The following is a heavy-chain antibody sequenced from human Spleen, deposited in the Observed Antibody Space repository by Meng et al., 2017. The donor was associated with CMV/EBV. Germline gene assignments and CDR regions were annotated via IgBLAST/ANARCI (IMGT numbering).Heavy chain of an antibody. CDR2: IFSDGSGA. CDR1: V. CDR3: AKESSVPISYTNGWKGYLDL. D-gene: IGHD6-19*01. Sequence: VMSWVRQAPGNVLEWVSNIFSDGSGAYYAESVTSRFTISRDNSKNTLYLQMNSLRAEDTAIYYCAKESSVPISYTNGWKGYLDLWGQGTLVTVSS. J-gene: IGHJ4*02. V-gene: IGHV3-23*03.